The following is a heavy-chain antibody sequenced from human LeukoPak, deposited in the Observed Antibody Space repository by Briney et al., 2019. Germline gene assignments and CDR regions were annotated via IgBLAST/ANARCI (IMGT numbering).Heavy chain of an antibody. J-gene: IGHJ5*02. D-gene: IGHD2-2*01. CDR2: ISRSGLTI. V-gene: IGHV3-48*01. CDR3: VRDALATCSSTSCSLMTWFDP. CDR1: GFTVSSNY. Sequence: GGSLRLSCAASGFTVSSNYMSWVRQAPGKGLEWLSYISRSGLTIYYADSVKGRFTISRDDAQRSLYLQMNSLRAEDTAVYFCVRDALATCSSTSCSLMTWFDPWGQGTLVTVSS.